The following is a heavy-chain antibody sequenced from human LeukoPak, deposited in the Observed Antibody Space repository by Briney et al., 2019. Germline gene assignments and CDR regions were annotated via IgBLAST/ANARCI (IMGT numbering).Heavy chain of an antibody. Sequence: GGSLRLSCAASGFTFSTYSMNWVRQTPGKGLEWVSSISSSSSYIYYADSMKGRFSISRDNAKSSLYLQMNSLRAEDTAVYYCARALGGYCSGGSCYSVEYWGQGTLVTVSS. CDR1: GFTFSTYS. CDR2: ISSSSSYI. CDR3: ARALGGYCSGGSCYSVEY. D-gene: IGHD2-15*01. V-gene: IGHV3-21*01. J-gene: IGHJ4*02.